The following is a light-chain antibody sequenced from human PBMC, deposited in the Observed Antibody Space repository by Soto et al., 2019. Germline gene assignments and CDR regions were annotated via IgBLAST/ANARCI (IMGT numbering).Light chain of an antibody. CDR2: GAS. J-gene: IGKJ5*01. CDR1: QSVSSR. V-gene: IGKV3-20*01. Sequence: EIVLTQSPGTLSLPPGERATLSCRASQSVSSRLAWYQQKPGQAPRLLISGASSRATGIPDRFSGSGSATDFTLTISRLEPEDFALYYCQQYGSSPITFGQGTRLEIK. CDR3: QQYGSSPIT.